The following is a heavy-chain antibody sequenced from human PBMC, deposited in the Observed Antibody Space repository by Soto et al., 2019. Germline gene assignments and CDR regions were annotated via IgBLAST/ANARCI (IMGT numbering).Heavy chain of an antibody. J-gene: IGHJ6*02. D-gene: IGHD6-19*01. CDR2: INPNSGVA. CDR3: ARQGSGTEYPQYFYYGMDV. V-gene: IGHV1-2*02. CDR1: GYTFTAYY. Sequence: QVQLVQSGAEVEKPGASVRVSCKTSGYTFTAYYIHWVRQAPGRGLEWMGWINPNSGVANYAQNFQGRVTMTRDTSISTVYLDLSKMRSDDTTVYYCARQGSGTEYPQYFYYGMDVWGQGTTAAAAS.